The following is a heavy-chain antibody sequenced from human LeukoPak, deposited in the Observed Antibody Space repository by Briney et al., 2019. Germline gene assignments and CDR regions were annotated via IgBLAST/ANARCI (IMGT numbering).Heavy chain of an antibody. CDR2: ISNSSRPI. CDR1: GFTFSSYS. V-gene: IGHV3-48*01. Sequence: GGSLRLSCAASGFTFSSYSMNWVRQAPGKGLEWVSYISNSSRPIYYADSVKGRFTISRDNAKNSLYLQMNSLRAEDTAVYYCAKFSYIGYDYVWGSYRSYYFDYGGTVTLVTVSS. D-gene: IGHD3-16*02. J-gene: IGHJ4*02. CDR3: AKFSYIGYDYVWGSYRSYYFDY.